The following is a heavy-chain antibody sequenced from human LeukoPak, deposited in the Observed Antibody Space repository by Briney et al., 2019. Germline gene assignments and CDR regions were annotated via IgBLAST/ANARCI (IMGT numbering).Heavy chain of an antibody. D-gene: IGHD4-11*01. CDR3: ATLGTTVTTSTAFDI. V-gene: IGHV4-39*07. CDR2: IYYSGST. Sequence: PSETLSLTCTVSGASIISSTYYWGWIRQPPGKGLEWIGTIYYSGSTYYNPSLKSRVTISIDTSKNQFSLKLSSVTAADTAVYYCATLGTTVTTSTAFDIWGQGTKVTVSS. CDR1: GASIISSTYY. J-gene: IGHJ3*02.